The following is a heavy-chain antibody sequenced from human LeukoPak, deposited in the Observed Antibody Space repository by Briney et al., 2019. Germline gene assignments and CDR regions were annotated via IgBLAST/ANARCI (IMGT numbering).Heavy chain of an antibody. J-gene: IGHJ4*02. Sequence: ASVKVSCKASGYTFTSYGISWVRQAPGQGLEWMGWISAYNGNTNYAPKLKGRVNMTTDTSRSTAYMDLRSLRSDGTAVYYCARDRGYDYFNYWGQGTLVTVSS. CDR2: ISAYNGNT. D-gene: IGHD5-12*01. V-gene: IGHV1-18*04. CDR1: GYTFTSYG. CDR3: ARDRGYDYFNY.